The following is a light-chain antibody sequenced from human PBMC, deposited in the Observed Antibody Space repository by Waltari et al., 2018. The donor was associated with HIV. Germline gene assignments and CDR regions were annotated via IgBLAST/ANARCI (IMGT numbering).Light chain of an antibody. J-gene: IGKJ1*01. CDR2: GTS. CDR1: QGLSKS. V-gene: IGKV1-NL1*01. Sequence: DIQMTQSPSSLSASVGDRVTTTSWASQGLSKSLAWYQQQPGRAPQILLHGTSSLGSGVPSRFSGSGSGTDYTLTISRLQPEDFATYCCQQYYSTPWTFGQGTKVEIK. CDR3: QQYYSTPWT.